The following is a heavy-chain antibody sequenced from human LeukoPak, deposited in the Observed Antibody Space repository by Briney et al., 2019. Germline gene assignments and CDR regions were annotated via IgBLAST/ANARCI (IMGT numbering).Heavy chain of an antibody. V-gene: IGHV3-23*01. CDR2: ISGSGGNT. Sequence: GGSLRLSCAASGFTFSSYTMSWVRQAPGKGLEWVSGISGSGGNTYYADSVKGRFTISRDNSKNTLYLQMNSLRAGDTAIYYCAKGQGAAGVTGRSSNWFDPWGQGTLVTVSS. CDR3: AKGQGAAGVTGRSSNWFDP. J-gene: IGHJ5*02. D-gene: IGHD6-13*01. CDR1: GFTFSSYT.